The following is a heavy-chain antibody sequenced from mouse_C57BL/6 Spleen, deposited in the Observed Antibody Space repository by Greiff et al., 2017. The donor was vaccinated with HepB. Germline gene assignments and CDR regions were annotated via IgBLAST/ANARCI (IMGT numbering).Heavy chain of an antibody. CDR3: ARSGGNYEDY. CDR1: GYTFTSYD. D-gene: IGHD2-1*01. CDR2: IYPRDGST. J-gene: IGHJ2*01. V-gene: IGHV1-85*01. Sequence: VKLVESGPELVKPGASVKLSCKASGYTFTSYDINWVKQRPGQGLEWIGWIYPRDGSTKYNEKFKGKATLTVDTSSSTAYMELHSLTSEDSAVYFCARSGGNYEDYWGQGTTLTVSS.